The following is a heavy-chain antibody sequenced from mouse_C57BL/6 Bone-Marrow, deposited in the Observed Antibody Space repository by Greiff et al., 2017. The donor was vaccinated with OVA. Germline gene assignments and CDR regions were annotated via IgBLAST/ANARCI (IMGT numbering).Heavy chain of an antibody. J-gene: IGHJ3*01. Sequence: QVQLQQSGAELAKPGASVKLSCKASGYTFTSYWMHWVKQRPGQGLEWIGYINPSSGYTKYNQKFKDKATLTADKSASTAYMQLSSLTYEDSAVYDCVLGSSSAWFAYWGQGTLVTVSA. D-gene: IGHD1-1*01. V-gene: IGHV1-7*01. CDR1: GYTFTSYW. CDR3: VLGSSSAWFAY. CDR2: INPSSGYT.